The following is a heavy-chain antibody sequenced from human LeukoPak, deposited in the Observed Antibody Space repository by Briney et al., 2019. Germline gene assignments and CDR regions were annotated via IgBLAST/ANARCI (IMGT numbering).Heavy chain of an antibody. CDR2: INPSGGST. CDR1: GGTFSSYA. V-gene: IGHV1-46*01. J-gene: IGHJ5*02. Sequence: ASVKVSCKASGGTFSSYAISWVRQAPGQGLEWMGIINPSGGSTSYAQKFQGRVTMTRDTSTSTVYMELSSLRSEDTAVYYCARAPPPYSSGWFPASNWFDPWGQGTMVTVSS. D-gene: IGHD6-19*01. CDR3: ARAPPPYSSGWFPASNWFDP.